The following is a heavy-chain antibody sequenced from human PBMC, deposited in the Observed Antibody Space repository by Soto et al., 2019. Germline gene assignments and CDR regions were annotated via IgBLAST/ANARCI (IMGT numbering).Heavy chain of an antibody. Sequence: GGSLRLSCAASGFTFSSYSMNWVRQAPGKGLEWVSSISSSSSYIYYADSVKGRFSISRDNAKNSLYLQMNSLRAEDTAVYYCARDGATIFGVVITHSYNWFDPWGQGTLVTVSS. V-gene: IGHV3-21*01. D-gene: IGHD3-3*01. CDR3: ARDGATIFGVVITHSYNWFDP. J-gene: IGHJ5*02. CDR1: GFTFSSYS. CDR2: ISSSSSYI.